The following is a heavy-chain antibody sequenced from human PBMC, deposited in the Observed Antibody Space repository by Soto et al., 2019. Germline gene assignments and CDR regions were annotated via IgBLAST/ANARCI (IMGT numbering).Heavy chain of an antibody. Sequence: EVQLLESGGGLVQPGGSLRLSCAASGFTFSSYAMSWVRQAPGKGLEWVSAISGSGGSTYYADSVKGRFTISRDNTKNTLYLEMNSLRAEDTAVYYCATLSVPQGDWYFALWGRGTLVTVSS. V-gene: IGHV3-23*01. D-gene: IGHD4-17*01. J-gene: IGHJ2*01. CDR1: GFTFSSYA. CDR3: ATLSVPQGDWYFAL. CDR2: ISGSGGST.